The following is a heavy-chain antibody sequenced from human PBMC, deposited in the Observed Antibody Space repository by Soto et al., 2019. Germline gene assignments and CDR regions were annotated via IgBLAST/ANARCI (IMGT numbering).Heavy chain of an antibody. J-gene: IGHJ4*02. CDR1: GGTFSSYA. Sequence: QVQLVQSGAEVKKPGSSVKVSCKASGGTFSSYAISWVRQAPGQGLEWMGGIIPIFGTANYAQKFQGRVTITADESTSTAYMELSSLRTEDTVVYYCARNPGGSKVHTAMAILGYWGQGTLVTVSS. V-gene: IGHV1-69*01. D-gene: IGHD5-18*01. CDR2: IIPIFGTA. CDR3: ARNPGGSKVHTAMAILGY.